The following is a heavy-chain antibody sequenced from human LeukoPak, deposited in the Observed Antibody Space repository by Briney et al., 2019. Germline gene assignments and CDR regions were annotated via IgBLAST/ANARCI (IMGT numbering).Heavy chain of an antibody. Sequence: PSETLSLTCTVSGGSISSHYWSWIRQPGGKGLEWIGRIYSSGSTNYKPSLKSRVTISVDKSKNQFSLKLSSVTAADTAVYYCAREGNRLSFEYWGQGTLVTVAS. CDR1: GGSISSHY. V-gene: IGHV4-4*07. CDR2: IYSSGST. CDR3: AREGNRLSFEY. J-gene: IGHJ4*02.